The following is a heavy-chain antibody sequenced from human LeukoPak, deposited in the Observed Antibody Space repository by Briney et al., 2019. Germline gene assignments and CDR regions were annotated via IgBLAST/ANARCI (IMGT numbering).Heavy chain of an antibody. CDR1: GFTFSSYA. CDR3: VRDAVTAY. CDR2: ISGSGGST. J-gene: IGHJ4*02. D-gene: IGHD2-21*02. Sequence: GGSLRLSCAASGFTFSSYAMSWVRQAPGKGLEWVSAISGSGGSTYYADSVKGRFTISRDNAKNSLFLQMNSLRNEDTAVYYCVRDAVTAYWGQGTLVTVSS. V-gene: IGHV3-23*01.